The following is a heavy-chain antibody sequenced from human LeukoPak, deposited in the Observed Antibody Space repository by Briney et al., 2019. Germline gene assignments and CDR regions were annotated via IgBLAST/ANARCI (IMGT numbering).Heavy chain of an antibody. CDR3: ARDRWSITGTTRWFDP. Sequence: ASVKVSCKASGYTFTSYYMHWVRQAPGQGLEWVGIINPSGGSTSYAQKFQGRVSMTRDMSTSTVYMELSSLRSEDTAVYYCARDRWSITGTTRWFDPWGQGTLVTVSS. CDR2: INPSGGST. CDR1: GYTFTSYY. D-gene: IGHD1-20*01. J-gene: IGHJ5*02. V-gene: IGHV1-46*01.